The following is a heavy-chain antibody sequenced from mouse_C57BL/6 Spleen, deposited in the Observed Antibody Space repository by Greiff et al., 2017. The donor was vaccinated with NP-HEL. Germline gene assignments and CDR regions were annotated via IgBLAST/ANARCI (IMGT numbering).Heavy chain of an antibody. V-gene: IGHV1-74*01. CDR2: IHPSDSDT. Sequence: VQLQQPGAELVKPGASVKVSCKASGYTFTSYWMHWVKQRPGQGLEWIGRIHPSDSDTNYNQKFKGKATLTVDKSSSPAYMQLSSLTSEDSAVYYCAIEVYPTGGFDVWGTGTTVTVSS. CDR3: AIEVYPTGGFDV. J-gene: IGHJ1*03. CDR1: GYTFTSYW. D-gene: IGHD1-1*02.